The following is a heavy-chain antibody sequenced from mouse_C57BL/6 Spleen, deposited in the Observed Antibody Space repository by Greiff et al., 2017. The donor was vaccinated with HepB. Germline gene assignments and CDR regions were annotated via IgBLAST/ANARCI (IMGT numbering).Heavy chain of an antibody. J-gene: IGHJ4*01. D-gene: IGHD1-1*01. CDR2: IDPSDSYT. CDR3: ARYGHDYGSSSYAMDY. V-gene: IGHV1-69*01. CDR1: GYTFTSYW. Sequence: QVQLQQPGAELVMPGASVKLSCKASGYTFTSYWMHWVKQRPGQGLEWIGEIDPSDSYTNYNQKFKGKSTLTVDKSSSTAYMQLSSLTSEDSAVYYCARYGHDYGSSSYAMDYWGQGTSVTVSS.